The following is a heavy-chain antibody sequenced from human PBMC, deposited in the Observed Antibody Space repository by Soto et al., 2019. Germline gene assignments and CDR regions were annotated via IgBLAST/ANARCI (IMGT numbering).Heavy chain of an antibody. J-gene: IGHJ4*02. CDR1: GGSISSYY. CDR2: IYYSGST. D-gene: IGHD5-18*01. V-gene: IGHV4-59*01. CDR3: ARSGPVSGYSYAE. Sequence: SETLSLTCTVSGGSISSYYWSWIRQPPGKGLEWIGYIYYSGSTNYNPSLKSRVTISVDTSKNQFSLKLSSVTAADTAVYYCARSGPVSGYSYAEWGQGTLVTVSS.